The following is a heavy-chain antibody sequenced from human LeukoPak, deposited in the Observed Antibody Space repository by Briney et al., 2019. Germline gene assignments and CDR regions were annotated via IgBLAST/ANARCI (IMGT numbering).Heavy chain of an antibody. J-gene: IGHJ4*02. V-gene: IGHV4-39*01. D-gene: IGHD2-2*01. CDR3: ARVGIYCSSTNCFLANFDY. CDR1: GDSISRSSYW. Sequence: SETLSLTCSVSGDSISRSSYWWGWIRQPPGKGLDWIGTIYYFGGTYYNPSLKSRVTISIDTPKNQFSLKLSPVTAADTAVYYCARVGIYCSSTNCFLANFDYWGQGTLVTVSS. CDR2: IYYFGGT.